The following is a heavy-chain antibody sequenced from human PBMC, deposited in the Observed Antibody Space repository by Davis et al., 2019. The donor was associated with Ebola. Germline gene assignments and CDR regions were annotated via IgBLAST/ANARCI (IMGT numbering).Heavy chain of an antibody. J-gene: IGHJ6*04. CDR3: ARILRDYYYGMDV. Sequence: ASVKVSCKASGYTFTSYYMHWVRQAPGQRLEWMGWINAGNGNRKYSQKFQGRVTITRDTSASTAYMELSNLRSEDTAVYYCARILRDYYYGMDVWGKGTTVTVSS. CDR1: GYTFTSYY. CDR2: INAGNGNR. V-gene: IGHV1-3*01.